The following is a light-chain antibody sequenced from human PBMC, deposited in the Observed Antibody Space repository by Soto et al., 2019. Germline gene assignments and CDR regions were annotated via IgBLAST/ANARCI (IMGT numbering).Light chain of an antibody. V-gene: IGLV4-69*01. Sequence: QLVLTQSPSASASLGASVKLTCTLSSGHSSYAIAWHQQQPGKGPRFLMKVNSDGSHSKGDGIPDRFSGSSSGAERYLTISSLQSEDEADYYCQTWGSGTLVFGGGTKLTVL. CDR1: SGHSSYA. CDR3: QTWGSGTLV. CDR2: VNSDGSH. J-gene: IGLJ3*02.